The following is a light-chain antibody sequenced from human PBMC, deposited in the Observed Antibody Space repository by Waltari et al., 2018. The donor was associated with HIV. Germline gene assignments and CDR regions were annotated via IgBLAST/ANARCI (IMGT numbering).Light chain of an antibody. J-gene: IGKJ5*01. Sequence: EIVMTQSPATLSVSPGERATLSCRASQGVSSNLAWYQQKPGQAPRLLIYGASTRATGIPARFSGSGSGTEFTLTISSLQSEDFAVYYCQQYNNWPSGTFGQGTRLEIK. CDR2: GAS. CDR3: QQYNNWPSGT. CDR1: QGVSSN. V-gene: IGKV3-15*01.